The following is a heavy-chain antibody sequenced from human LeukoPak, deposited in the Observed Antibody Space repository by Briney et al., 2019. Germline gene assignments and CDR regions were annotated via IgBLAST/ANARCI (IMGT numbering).Heavy chain of an antibody. V-gene: IGHV1-18*01. CDR2: ISAYNGNT. Sequence: ASVKVSCKASGYTFTSYGISWVRQAPGQGLEWMGWISAYNGNTNYAQKLQGRVTMTTDTSTSTAYMELRSLRSDDTAVYYCARDPVKGYYDSSGYSDYWGQGTLVTVSS. CDR1: GYTFTSYG. CDR3: ARDPVKGYYDSSGYSDY. J-gene: IGHJ4*02. D-gene: IGHD3-22*01.